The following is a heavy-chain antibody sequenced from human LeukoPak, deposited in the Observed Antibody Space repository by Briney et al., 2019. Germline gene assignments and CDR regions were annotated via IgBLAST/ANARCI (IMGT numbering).Heavy chain of an antibody. V-gene: IGHV3-23*01. J-gene: IGHJ3*02. Sequence: GGSLRLSCAASGFTFSSYAMSWVRQAPGKGLEWVSGISGSGGSTYYADSVKGRFTISRDNSKNTLYLQMNSLRAEDTAVYYCAKDLSPLVWFVSGSDAFDIWGQGTMVTVSS. CDR2: ISGSGGST. CDR1: GFTFSSYA. CDR3: AKDLSPLVWFVSGSDAFDI. D-gene: IGHD3-10*01.